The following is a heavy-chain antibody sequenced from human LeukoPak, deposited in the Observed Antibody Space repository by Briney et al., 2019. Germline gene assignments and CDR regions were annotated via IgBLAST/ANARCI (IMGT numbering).Heavy chain of an antibody. Sequence: SETLSLTCTVSGGSVSSGSYYWSWIRQPPGKGLEWIGYISYSGSTNYNPSLKSRVTISVDTSKNQFSLKLSSVTAADTAVYYCARGFDWLLSSYFDYWGQGTLVPVSS. J-gene: IGHJ4*02. CDR2: ISYSGST. CDR1: GGSVSSGSYY. V-gene: IGHV4-61*01. D-gene: IGHD3-9*01. CDR3: ARGFDWLLSSYFDY.